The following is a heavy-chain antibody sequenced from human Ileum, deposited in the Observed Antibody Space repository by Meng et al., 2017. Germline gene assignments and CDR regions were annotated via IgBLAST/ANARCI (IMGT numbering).Heavy chain of an antibody. J-gene: IGHJ4*02. V-gene: IGHV3-23*01. Sequence: EEQLLESGGGLVQPGGSLRLSCAASGFTFTKYAMNWVRQAPGKGLEWVSAVSAGGAGAYYADSAKGRFTISRDNSKNTVFLQMNSLRADDTAVYYCANWGGLGHWGQGVLVTVSS. CDR3: ANWGGLGH. D-gene: IGHD3-16*01. CDR1: GFTFTKYA. CDR2: VSAGGAGA.